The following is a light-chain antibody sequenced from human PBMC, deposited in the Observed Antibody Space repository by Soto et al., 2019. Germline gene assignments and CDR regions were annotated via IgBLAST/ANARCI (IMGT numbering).Light chain of an antibody. CDR2: GAF. J-gene: IGKJ5*01. V-gene: IGKV3-11*01. CDR1: QSVSSN. CDR3: QQRNVWPPVT. Sequence: ERVMTQSPATLSVSPGDIATPSCRASQSVSSNLAWYQQKPGQAPRLLIYGAFNRATGIPARFSGSGSGTDFTLTISSLEPEDSAVYYCQQRNVWPPVTFGQGTRLE.